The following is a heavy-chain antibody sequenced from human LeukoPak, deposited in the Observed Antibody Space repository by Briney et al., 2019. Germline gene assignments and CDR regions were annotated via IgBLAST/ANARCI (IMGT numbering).Heavy chain of an antibody. CDR2: IWYDGSNK. V-gene: IGHV3-33*03. Sequence: GRSLRLSCAASGFTFSSYGMHWVRQAPGKGLEWVAVIWYDGSNKYYADSVKGRFTISRDNAKNTLYLQMNSLRDEDTAVYYCVVIRGGYWGQGALVTVSS. CDR1: GFTFSSYG. J-gene: IGHJ4*02. D-gene: IGHD3-16*01. CDR3: VVIRGGY.